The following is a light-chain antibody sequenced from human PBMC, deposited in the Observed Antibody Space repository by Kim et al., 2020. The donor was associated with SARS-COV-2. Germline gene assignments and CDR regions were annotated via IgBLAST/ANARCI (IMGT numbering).Light chain of an antibody. V-gene: IGKV1-27*01. CDR2: AAS. CDR3: QQCKGAPWT. CDR1: QGISNY. Sequence: DIQMTQSPSSLSASVGDRVTITCRASQGISNYLAWYQQKPGKVPKLLIYAASALRSGVPSRFSGSGSGPDFTLTISSLQPEDVAVYYCQQCKGAPWTFGHGTKVDIK. J-gene: IGKJ1*01.